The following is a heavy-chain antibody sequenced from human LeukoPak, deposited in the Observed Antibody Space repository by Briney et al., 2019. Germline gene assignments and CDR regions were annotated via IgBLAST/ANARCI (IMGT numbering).Heavy chain of an antibody. CDR2: IYTSGST. J-gene: IGHJ5*02. Sequence: PSETLSLTCTVSGGSISSYYWSWIRQPAGKGLEWIGRIYTSGSTNYNPSLKSRVTMSVDTSKNQFSLKLSSVTAADTAVYYCARDGDFWSGYHDVWFDPWGQGTLVTVSS. V-gene: IGHV4-4*07. CDR1: GGSISSYY. CDR3: ARDGDFWSGYHDVWFDP. D-gene: IGHD3-3*01.